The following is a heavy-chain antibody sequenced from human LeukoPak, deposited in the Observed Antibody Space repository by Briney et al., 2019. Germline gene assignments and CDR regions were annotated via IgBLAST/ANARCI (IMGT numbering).Heavy chain of an antibody. CDR2: INWNGGST. D-gene: IGHD3-22*01. Sequence: GGSLRLPCAASGFTFDDYGMSWVRQAPGKGLEWVSGINWNGGSTGYADSVKGRFTISRDNAKNSLYLQMNSLRAEDTAVYYCARLYDGSAYHADHFDYWGQGTLVIVSS. J-gene: IGHJ4*02. V-gene: IGHV3-20*04. CDR1: GFTFDDYG. CDR3: ARLYDGSAYHADHFDY.